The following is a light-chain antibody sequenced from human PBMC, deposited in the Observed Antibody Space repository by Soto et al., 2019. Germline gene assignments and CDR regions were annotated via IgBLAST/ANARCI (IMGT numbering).Light chain of an antibody. CDR1: SSNIETND. J-gene: IGLJ2*01. CDR2: SND. Sequence: QSVLTQPPSASGTPGQRVTISCSGSSSNIETNDFYWHQQLPGSAPKLLIYSNDQRPSGVPDRFSASKSGTSASLAISGRRSEDEAAYFCSSWDDSLSGVVFGGGTKLTVL. CDR3: SSWDDSLSGVV. V-gene: IGLV1-47*02.